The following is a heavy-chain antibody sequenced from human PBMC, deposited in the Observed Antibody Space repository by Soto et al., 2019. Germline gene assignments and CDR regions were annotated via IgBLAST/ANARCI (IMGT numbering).Heavy chain of an antibody. Sequence: GGSLRLSCAASGFTFSSYSMSWVRQAPGKGLEWVSGFRTSGDGGTTYYADSVKGRFTISRDNSKNMLFLQMNSLRAEDTAIYYCAKKVNSGPGSQYFDYWGQGTLLTVSS. CDR1: GFTFSSYS. CDR2: FRTSGDGGTT. CDR3: AKKVNSGPGSQYFDY. V-gene: IGHV3-23*01. D-gene: IGHD3-10*01. J-gene: IGHJ4*02.